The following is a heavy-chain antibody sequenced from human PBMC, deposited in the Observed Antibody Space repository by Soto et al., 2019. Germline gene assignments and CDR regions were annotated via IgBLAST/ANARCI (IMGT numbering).Heavy chain of an antibody. V-gene: IGHV4-31*03. CDR1: GGSISSGGYY. J-gene: IGHJ4*02. CDR2: IYYSGST. Sequence: SETLSLTCTVSGGSISSGGYYWSWIRQHPGKGLEWIGYIYYSGSTYYNPSLKSRVTISVDTSKNQFSLKLSTVTAADTAVYYCARDRGRGYSYGPFDYWGQGTLGTVSS. D-gene: IGHD5-18*01. CDR3: ARDRGRGYSYGPFDY.